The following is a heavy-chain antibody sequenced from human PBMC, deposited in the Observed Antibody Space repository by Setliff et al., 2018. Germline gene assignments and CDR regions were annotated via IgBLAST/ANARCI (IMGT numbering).Heavy chain of an antibody. V-gene: IGHV4-39*07. CDR1: GASVSGNSYY. D-gene: IGHD3-22*01. Sequence: SETLSLTCTVSGASVSGNSYYWGWIRQPPGKGLEWIASTYYSGNTYYNPSLKSRVTISVDTSKNQFSLKLTSVTAADTAVYCCARAPRYFDPTGSYFDFWGQGTLVTVSS. CDR2: TYYSGNT. CDR3: ARAPRYFDPTGSYFDF. J-gene: IGHJ4*02.